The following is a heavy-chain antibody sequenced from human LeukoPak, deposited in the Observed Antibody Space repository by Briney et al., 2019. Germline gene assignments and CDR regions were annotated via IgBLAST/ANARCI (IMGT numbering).Heavy chain of an antibody. V-gene: IGHV4-4*08. CDR1: GGSISSYY. D-gene: IGHD6-6*01. CDR3: ASHSSYVSPFRS. J-gene: IGHJ5*02. CDR2: IYTSGST. Sequence: SETLSLACTVSGGSISSYYWSWIRQPPGKGLEWIGYIYTSGSTNYNPSLKSRVTISVDTSKNQFSLKLSSVTAADTAVYYCASHSSYVSPFRSWGRGPLVTVSP.